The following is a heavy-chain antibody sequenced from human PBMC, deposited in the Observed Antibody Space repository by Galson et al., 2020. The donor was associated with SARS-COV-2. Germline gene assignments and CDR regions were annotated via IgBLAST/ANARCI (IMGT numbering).Heavy chain of an antibody. CDR3: AIQPRIVAVGYHYYYGLKF. Sequence: ASVKVSCKTSGYTFTGYYVHWVRQAPGQGLEWVGWINPQTGVTDYAQKFQGRVTVTSDRSISTGYMELNSLKSDDTAVYYCAIQPRIVAVGYHYYYGLKFWGKGTTVTVSS. V-gene: IGHV1-2*02. D-gene: IGHD6-13*01. CDR1: GYTFTGYY. CDR2: INPQTGVT. J-gene: IGHJ6*04.